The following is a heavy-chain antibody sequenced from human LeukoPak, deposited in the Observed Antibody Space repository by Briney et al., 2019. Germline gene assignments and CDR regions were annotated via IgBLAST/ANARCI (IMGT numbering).Heavy chain of an antibody. D-gene: IGHD2-21*02. V-gene: IGHV5-51*01. CDR2: IYPGDSDT. J-gene: IGHJ3*02. Sequence: GESLKISCKGSEYSFTSYWIGWVRQMPGKGLEWMGIIYPGDSDTRYSPSFQGQVTISADKSISTACLQWSSLKASDTAMYYCARYCGGDCSVDAFDIWGQGTMVTVSS. CDR3: ARYCGGDCSVDAFDI. CDR1: EYSFTSYW.